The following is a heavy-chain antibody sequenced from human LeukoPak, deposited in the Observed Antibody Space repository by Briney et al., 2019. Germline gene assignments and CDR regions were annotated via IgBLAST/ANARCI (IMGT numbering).Heavy chain of an antibody. D-gene: IGHD3-9*01. J-gene: IGHJ4*03. CDR1: GFTFSSYA. V-gene: IGHV3-23*01. Sequence: PGGSQTLPCAASGFTFSSYAMSWVRQAPGKGLEWVSGISGSGSSTYYADSVKGRFTISRDNSKNTLSLQMNSLRAEDTAVYYCAKAYNGILTGDHNWGQGTLVTVSS. CDR2: ISGSGSST. CDR3: AKAYNGILTGDHN.